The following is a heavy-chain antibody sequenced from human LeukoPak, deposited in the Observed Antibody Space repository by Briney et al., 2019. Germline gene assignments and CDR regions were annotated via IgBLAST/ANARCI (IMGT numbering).Heavy chain of an antibody. J-gene: IGHJ4*02. CDR2: VYYSGST. CDR1: GGSISSIGYY. Sequence: SETLSLTCIVSGGSISSIGYYWGWIRQPPGKGLEWIGSVYYSGSTFYNPSLKSRVTTSVDTSKSQFSLKLNSMTAADTAVYYCARGYCSCGSCYWRDYWGQGALVTVSS. V-gene: IGHV4-39*01. D-gene: IGHD2-15*01. CDR3: ARGYCSCGSCYWRDY.